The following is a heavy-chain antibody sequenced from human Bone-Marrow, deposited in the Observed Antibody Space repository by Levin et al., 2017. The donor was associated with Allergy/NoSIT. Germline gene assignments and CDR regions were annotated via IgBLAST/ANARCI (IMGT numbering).Heavy chain of an antibody. J-gene: IGHJ6*02. D-gene: IGHD2-2*01. CDR2: ISSSSSYI. CDR1: GFTFSSYS. Sequence: PGGSLRLSCAASGFTFSSYSMNWVRQAPGKGLEWVSSISSSSSYIYYADSVKGRFTISRDNAKNSLYLQMNSLRAEDTAVYYCARGTTSAWDIVLVPAAMDYYYYYGMDVWGQGTTVTVSS. CDR3: ARGTTSAWDIVLVPAAMDYYYYYGMDV. V-gene: IGHV3-21*01.